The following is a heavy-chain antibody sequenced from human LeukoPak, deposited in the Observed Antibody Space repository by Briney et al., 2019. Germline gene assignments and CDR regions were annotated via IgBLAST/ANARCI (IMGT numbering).Heavy chain of an antibody. D-gene: IGHD6-6*01. CDR1: GGTFSSYA. Sequence: ASVKVSCKASGGTFSSYAISWVRQAPGQGLEWMGGIIRIFGTANYAQKFQGRVTITADKSTSTAYMELSSLRSEDTAVYYCARGLGDGIAARFDPWGQGTLVTVSS. CDR2: IIRIFGTA. CDR3: ARGLGDGIAARFDP. V-gene: IGHV1-69*06. J-gene: IGHJ5*02.